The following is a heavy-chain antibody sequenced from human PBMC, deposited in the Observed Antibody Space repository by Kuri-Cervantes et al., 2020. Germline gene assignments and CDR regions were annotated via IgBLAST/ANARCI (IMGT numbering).Heavy chain of an antibody. J-gene: IGHJ4*02. V-gene: IGHV1-8*01. D-gene: IGHD5-24*01. CDR2: MNPNSGNT. Sequence: ASVKVSCKASGYTFTSYDINWVRQATGQGLGWMGWMNPNSGNTGYAQKFQGRVTMTRNTSISTAYMELSSLRSEDTAVYYCAREGEMARDYFDYWGQGTLVTVSS. CDR1: GYTFTSYD. CDR3: AREGEMARDYFDY.